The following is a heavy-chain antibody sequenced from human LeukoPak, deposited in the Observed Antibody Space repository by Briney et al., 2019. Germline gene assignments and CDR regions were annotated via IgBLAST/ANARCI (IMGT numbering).Heavy chain of an antibody. CDR3: AKRNGIQLWLLGAFDY. CDR1: GVAIRSGDYY. V-gene: IGHV4-39*07. CDR2: MSSGGST. Sequence: SETLSLTCTVSGVAIRSGDYYWGWIRQSPGKGLEWIGSMSSGGSTFYNPSLKSRVTISVDTSNNQFSLSLSSVSAADTAVYYCAKRNGIQLWLLGAFDYWGQGTLVTVSS. D-gene: IGHD5-18*01. J-gene: IGHJ4*02.